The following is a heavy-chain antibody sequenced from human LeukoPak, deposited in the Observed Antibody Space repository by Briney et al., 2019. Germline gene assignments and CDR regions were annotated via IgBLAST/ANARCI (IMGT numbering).Heavy chain of an antibody. J-gene: IGHJ4*02. D-gene: IGHD4-17*01. CDR1: GGSISSGGYY. CDR3: ARDVPLDDYGDYGVFDY. Sequence: PSQTLSLTCTVSGGSISSGGYYWSWIRQHPGKGLEWIGYIYYSGSTYYDPSLKSRVTISVDTSKNQFPLKLSSVTAADTAVYYCARDVPLDDYGDYGVFDYWGQGTLVTVSS. CDR2: IYYSGST. V-gene: IGHV4-31*03.